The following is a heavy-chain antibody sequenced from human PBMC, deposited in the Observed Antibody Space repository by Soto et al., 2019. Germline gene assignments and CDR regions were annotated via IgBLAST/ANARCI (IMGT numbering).Heavy chain of an antibody. J-gene: IGHJ4*02. CDR3: ARDGDYYVTYYFDY. V-gene: IGHV3-30-3*01. CDR2: ISYDVSNK. Sequence: RGSLRLSCAASGFTFSSYAMHWVRQAPGKGLEWVAVISYDVSNKYYADSVKGRFTISRDSSKNTLYLQMNSLRAEDTAVYYCARDGDYYVTYYFDYWGQGTLVTVSS. CDR1: GFTFSSYA. D-gene: IGHD3-10*02.